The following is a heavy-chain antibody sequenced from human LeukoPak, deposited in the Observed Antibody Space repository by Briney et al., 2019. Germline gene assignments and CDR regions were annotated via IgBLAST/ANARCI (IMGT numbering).Heavy chain of an antibody. J-gene: IGHJ4*02. D-gene: IGHD3-22*01. V-gene: IGHV3-30*04. CDR3: AKDGHDSSGYYVAYYFDY. CDR1: GFTFSSYA. CDR2: ISYDGSNK. Sequence: PGGSLRLSCAASGFTFSSYAMHWVRQAPGKGLEWVAVISYDGSNKYYADSVKGRFTISRDNSKNTLYLQMNSLRAEDTAVYYCAKDGHDSSGYYVAYYFDYWGQGTLVTVSS.